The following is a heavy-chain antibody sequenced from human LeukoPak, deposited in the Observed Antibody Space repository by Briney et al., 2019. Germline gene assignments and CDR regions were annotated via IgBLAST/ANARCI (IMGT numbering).Heavy chain of an antibody. CDR1: GGSFSGYY. D-gene: IGHD3-9*01. CDR2: INHSGST. V-gene: IGHV4-34*01. CDR3: ARGPDILTGSTLFPDY. Sequence: SETLSLTCAVYGGSFSGYYWSWIRQPPGKGLEWIGEINHSGSTNYNPSLKSRVTISVDKSKNQFSLKLSSVTAADTAVYYCARGPDILTGSTLFPDYWGQGTLVTVSS. J-gene: IGHJ4*02.